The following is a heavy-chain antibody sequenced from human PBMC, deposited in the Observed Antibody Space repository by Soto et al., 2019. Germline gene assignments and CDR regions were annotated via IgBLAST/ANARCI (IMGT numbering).Heavy chain of an antibody. Sequence: EVQLVEAGGGLVQPGGSLRLSCAASGFTFSSYWMSWVRQAPGKGLEWVANIKQDGSEKYYVDSVKGRFTISRDNAKNSLYLQMNSLRAEDTAVYYCASRSDARLYYCYYGMDVWGQGTTVTVSS. J-gene: IGHJ6*02. V-gene: IGHV3-7*03. D-gene: IGHD6-6*01. CDR1: GFTFSSYW. CDR2: IKQDGSEK. CDR3: ASRSDARLYYCYYGMDV.